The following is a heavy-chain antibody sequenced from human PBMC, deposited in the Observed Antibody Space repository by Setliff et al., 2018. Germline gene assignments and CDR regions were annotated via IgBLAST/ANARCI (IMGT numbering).Heavy chain of an antibody. Sequence: PGGSLRLSCAASGFRFGDLYMSWVRQVPGKGLEWLSKISGAGTTVYYADSVRGRFTISRDNAKNSLYLQMNSLRAEDSAVYFCASATGYWGQGILVTVSS. CDR3: ASATGY. CDR2: ISGAGTTV. CDR1: GFRFGDLY. J-gene: IGHJ4*02. V-gene: IGHV3-11*04.